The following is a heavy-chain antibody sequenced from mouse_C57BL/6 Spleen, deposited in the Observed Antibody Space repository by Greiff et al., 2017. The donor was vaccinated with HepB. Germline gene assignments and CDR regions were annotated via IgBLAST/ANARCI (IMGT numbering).Heavy chain of an antibody. CDR3: ARRYYGYPYYAMDY. CDR2: ISSGSSTI. CDR1: GFTFSDYG. Sequence: EVQLVESGGGLVKPGGSLKLSCAASGFTFSDYGMHWVRQAPEKGLEWVAYISSGSSTIYYADTVKGRFTISRDNAKNTLFLQMTSLRSEDTAMYYCARRYYGYPYYAMDYWGQGTSVTVSS. J-gene: IGHJ4*01. D-gene: IGHD2-2*01. V-gene: IGHV5-17*01.